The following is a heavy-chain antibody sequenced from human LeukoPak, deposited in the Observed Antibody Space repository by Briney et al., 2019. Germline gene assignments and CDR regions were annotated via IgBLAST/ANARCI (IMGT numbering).Heavy chain of an antibody. CDR3: ASSIVGATYWFDP. J-gene: IGHJ5*02. V-gene: IGHV4-59*12. CDR2: IYYSGST. Sequence: SETLSLTCTVSGGSISSYYWSWIRQPPGKGLEWIGYIYYSGSTNYNPSLKSRVTISVDTSKNQFSLKLSSVTAADTAVYYCASSIVGATYWFDPWGQGTLVTVSS. CDR1: GGSISSYY. D-gene: IGHD1-26*01.